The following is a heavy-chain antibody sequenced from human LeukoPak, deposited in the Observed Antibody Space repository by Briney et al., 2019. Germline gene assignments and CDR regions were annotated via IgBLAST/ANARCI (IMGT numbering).Heavy chain of an antibody. CDR1: GGSISSSSYY. D-gene: IGHD6-13*01. CDR3: ARGVIAAGGNDFDY. J-gene: IGHJ4*02. Sequence: SETLSLTCTVSGGSISSSSYYWGWIRQPPGKGLEWIGSIYYSGSTYYNPSLKSRVTISVDTSKNQFSLKLSSVTAADTAVYYCARGVIAAGGNDFDYWGQGTLVTVSS. CDR2: IYYSGST. V-gene: IGHV4-39*07.